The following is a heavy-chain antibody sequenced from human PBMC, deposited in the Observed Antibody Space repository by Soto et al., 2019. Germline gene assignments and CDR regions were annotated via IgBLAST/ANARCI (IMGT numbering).Heavy chain of an antibody. J-gene: IGHJ4*02. Sequence: QVQLQESGPGLVKPSQTLSLTCTVSGDSISSGGYYWRWIRQHPGKGLEWVGDIYYSGSTYYNPSLKSRVTESVDTCKNQFSLKLSSVTAAATAGYYCARQVGGGYNNSPFDYWGQGTLVTVSS. V-gene: IGHV4-31*03. CDR1: GDSISSGGYY. CDR2: IYYSGST. CDR3: ARQVGGGYNNSPFDY. D-gene: IGHD3-22*01.